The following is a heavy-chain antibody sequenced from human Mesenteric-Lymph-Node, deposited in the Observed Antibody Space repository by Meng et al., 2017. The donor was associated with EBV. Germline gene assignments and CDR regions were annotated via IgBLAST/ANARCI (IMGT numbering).Heavy chain of an antibody. J-gene: IGHJ4*02. CDR1: GYTFTTHG. CDR2: IGGNNGNT. CDR3: ARDQLWPETPDY. D-gene: IGHD5-18*01. Sequence: QVQLVRSGPEVKKPGASVKVSCKTSGYTFTTHGITWVRQAPGQGLEWMGWIGGNNGNTFYAEEFQGRVTMTTDTSTNTVHMELRSLISDDTALYYCARDQLWPETPDYWGQGTLVTVSS. V-gene: IGHV1-18*01.